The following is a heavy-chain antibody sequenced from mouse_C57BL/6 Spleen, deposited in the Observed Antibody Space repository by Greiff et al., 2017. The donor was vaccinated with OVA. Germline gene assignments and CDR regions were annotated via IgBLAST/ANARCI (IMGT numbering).Heavy chain of an antibody. CDR1: GYTFTEYT. V-gene: IGHV1-62-2*01. CDR3: ARHEVGYDGYYGFAY. Sequence: QVQLKQSGAELVKPGASVKLSCKASGYTFTEYTIHWVKQRSGQGLEWIGWFYPGRGSIKYNEKFKDKATLTADKSSSTVYMELSRVTSEDSAVDFCARHEVGYDGYYGFAYWGQGTLVTVSA. D-gene: IGHD2-3*01. CDR2: FYPGRGSI. J-gene: IGHJ3*01.